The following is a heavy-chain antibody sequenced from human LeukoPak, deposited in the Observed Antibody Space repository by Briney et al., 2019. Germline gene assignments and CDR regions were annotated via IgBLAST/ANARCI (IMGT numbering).Heavy chain of an antibody. Sequence: SETLSLTCTVSGGSITSSSHHWGWLRQPPGKGLEWIGSIYYSGTTYYKPSLRRRVTISVDTSKNQFSLRLTSVTAADSAMYYCARESSSSPDYWGQGTLVTVSS. D-gene: IGHD6-6*01. CDR3: ARESSSSPDY. V-gene: IGHV4-39*07. CDR2: IYYSGTT. CDR1: GGSITSSSHH. J-gene: IGHJ4*02.